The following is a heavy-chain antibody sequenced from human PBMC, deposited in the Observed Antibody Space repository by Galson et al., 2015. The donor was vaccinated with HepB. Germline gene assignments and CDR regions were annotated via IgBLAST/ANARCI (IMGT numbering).Heavy chain of an antibody. CDR2: ISWNSGSI. CDR1: GFTFDDYA. D-gene: IGHD4-17*01. J-gene: IGHJ4*02. V-gene: IGHV3-9*01. CDR3: AKGTGDYGDYPAPFDY. Sequence: SLRLSCAASGFTFDDYAMHWVRQAPGKGLEWVSGISWNSGSIGYADSVKGRFTISRDNAKNSLYLQMNSLGAEDTALYYCAKGTGDYGDYPAPFDYWGQGTLVTVSS.